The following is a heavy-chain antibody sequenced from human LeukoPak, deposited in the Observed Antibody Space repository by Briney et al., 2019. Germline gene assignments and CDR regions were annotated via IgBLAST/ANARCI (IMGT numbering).Heavy chain of an antibody. V-gene: IGHV3-7*01. CDR2: IKQDGSEK. Sequence: PGGSLRLSCAASGFTFSSYWMSWVRQAPGKGLEWVANIKQDGSEKYYVDSVKGRFTISRDNAKNSLYLQMNSLRAEDTAVYYCARNRIRRDDTTDDYWGQGTLVTVSS. J-gene: IGHJ4*02. CDR3: ARNRIRRDDTTDDY. CDR1: GFTFSSYW. D-gene: IGHD5-24*01.